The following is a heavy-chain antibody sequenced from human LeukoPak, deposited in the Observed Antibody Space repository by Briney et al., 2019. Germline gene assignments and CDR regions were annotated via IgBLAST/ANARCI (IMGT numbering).Heavy chain of an antibody. D-gene: IGHD3-3*01. Sequence: PWGTLRLSCAASGFTFSSYGMHWVRQAPGKGLEWVILISYDGSNKYYADSVKGRFTISRDNSKNTLYLQMNSLRAEDTAVYYCAKDYRPHDFWSGLVDYWGQGTLVTVSS. CDR1: GFTFSSYG. V-gene: IGHV3-30*18. CDR3: AKDYRPHDFWSGLVDY. CDR2: ISYDGSNK. J-gene: IGHJ4*02.